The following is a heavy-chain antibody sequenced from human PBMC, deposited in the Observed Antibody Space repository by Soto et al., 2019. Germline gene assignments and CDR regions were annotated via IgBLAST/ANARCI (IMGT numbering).Heavy chain of an antibody. CDR2: TSASGSGS. V-gene: IGHV3-23*01. D-gene: IGHD4-17*01. Sequence: GGSLRLSCAASRFGFSTYGMTWVRRPPGKGLEWVSTTSASGSGSYYTESVKGRFTVSRDNSKNTMYLQVSSLRAEDTAVYYCAKNSYGDSWNFGLDVWGQGTTVTVSS. J-gene: IGHJ6*02. CDR3: AKNSYGDSWNFGLDV. CDR1: RFGFSTYG.